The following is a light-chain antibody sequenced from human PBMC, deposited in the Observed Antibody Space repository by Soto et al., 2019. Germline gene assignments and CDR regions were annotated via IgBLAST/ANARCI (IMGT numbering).Light chain of an antibody. V-gene: IGLV2-8*01. J-gene: IGLJ1*01. CDR2: EVS. CDR3: SSYAGSNNFDV. CDR1: SSDVGGYNY. Sequence: QSALAQPPSASGSPGQSVTISCTGTSSDVGGYNYVSWYQQHPGKAPKLVIHEVSKRPSGVPDRFSGSKSGNTASLTVSGLQAEDEADYYCSSYAGSNNFDVFGTGTKVTVL.